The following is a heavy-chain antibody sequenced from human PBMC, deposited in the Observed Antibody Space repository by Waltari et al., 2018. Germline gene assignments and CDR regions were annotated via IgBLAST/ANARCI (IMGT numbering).Heavy chain of an antibody. J-gene: IGHJ3*02. D-gene: IGHD2-2*01. Sequence: EVQLLESGGGLVQPGGSLRLSCAASGFTFSSSAMSWVPQARGKGLEWVSAMSGSGGSTYYADSVKGRFTISRDNSKNTLYLQMNSLRAEDTAVYYCAKLVVPAAPLGAFDIWGQGTMVTVSS. CDR2: MSGSGGST. CDR3: AKLVVPAAPLGAFDI. V-gene: IGHV3-23*01. CDR1: GFTFSSSA.